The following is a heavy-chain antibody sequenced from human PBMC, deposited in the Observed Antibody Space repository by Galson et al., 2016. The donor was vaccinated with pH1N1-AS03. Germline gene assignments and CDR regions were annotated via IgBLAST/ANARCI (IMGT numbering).Heavy chain of an antibody. CDR1: GFTFSTYD. CDR2: LSYVGSNK. D-gene: IGHD6-19*01. CDR3: ANGWSSLGAGD. J-gene: IGHJ1*01. V-gene: IGHV3-30*18. Sequence: SLRLSCAASGFTFSTYDMHCARQAPGQGLEWVALLSYVGSNKYYADSVKGRFTISRDNSKNPLYLQMNSLRLEETAVYYCANGWSSLGAGDWGQGTLVTVSS.